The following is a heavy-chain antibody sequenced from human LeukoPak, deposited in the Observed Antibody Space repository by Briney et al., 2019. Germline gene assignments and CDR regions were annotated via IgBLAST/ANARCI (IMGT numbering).Heavy chain of an antibody. J-gene: IGHJ4*02. CDR1: GGSFSGYY. CDR2: IYTSGST. D-gene: IGHD3-22*01. CDR3: ARSTPTSYYYDSSGYYYFDY. Sequence: SETLSLTCAVYGGSFSGYYWSWIRQPAGKGLEWIGRIYTSGSTNYNPSLTSRGTISVDTSKNQFSLKLSSVTAADTAVYYCARSTPTSYYYDSSGYYYFDYWGQGTLVTVSS. V-gene: IGHV4-59*10.